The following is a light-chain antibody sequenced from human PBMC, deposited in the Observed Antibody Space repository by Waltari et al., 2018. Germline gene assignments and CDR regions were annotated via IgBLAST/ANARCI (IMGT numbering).Light chain of an antibody. CDR2: EVS. V-gene: IGLV2-23*02. CDR3: CSSPESSTSWV. J-gene: IGLJ3*02. Sequence: QSALTQPASVSGSPGQSIPISCTGLRSDLGSYHLAAWFHQHPDKPPKLLIYEVSKRPSEVSNRFSGSASGNTAYLTISGLQAEDEADYYCCSSPESSTSWVFGGGTKLTVL. CDR1: RSDLGSYHL.